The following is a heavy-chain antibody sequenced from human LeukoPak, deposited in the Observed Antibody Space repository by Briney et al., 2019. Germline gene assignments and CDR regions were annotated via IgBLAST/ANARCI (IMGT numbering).Heavy chain of an antibody. CDR1: GFPFSNAW. Sequence: PGGSLRVSCAVSGFPFSNAWMYCVRQAPGKGLAGVANINKDGGGISYVDSVKGRIIISRDNARNSLYLQMNSLRVEDTAVYFCAGGNSMDVRGKGTAVTVSS. D-gene: IGHD1/OR15-1a*01. J-gene: IGHJ6*04. V-gene: IGHV3-7*03. CDR2: INKDGGGI. CDR3: AGGNSMDV.